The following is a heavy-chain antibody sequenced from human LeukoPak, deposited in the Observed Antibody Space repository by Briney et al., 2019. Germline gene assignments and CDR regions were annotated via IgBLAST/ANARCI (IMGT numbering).Heavy chain of an antibody. CDR2: IYPGDSDT. V-gene: IGHV5-51*01. CDR3: ARQNGDYYYGMDV. J-gene: IGHJ6*02. CDR1: GYSFTSYW. Sequence: GGSLNLSRKGSGYSFTSYWLGWVRQLAGQGLGWLGIIYPGDSDTRYSPSFQGQVTISADKSISTAYLQWSSLKASDTAMYYCARQNGDYYYGMDVWGQGTTVTVSS. D-gene: IGHD4-17*01.